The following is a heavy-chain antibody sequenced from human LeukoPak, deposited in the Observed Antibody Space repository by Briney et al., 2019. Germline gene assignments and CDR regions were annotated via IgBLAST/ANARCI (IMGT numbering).Heavy chain of an antibody. CDR1: GFTFSSYA. CDR2: ISGRGDTT. Sequence: GGSLRLSCAASGFTFSSYAMSWVRQAPGKGLEWVSAISGRGDTTYYADSVEGRFTISRDNSKNTFSLQMNSLRAEDTAMYYCAKAYDSSGYYYLMSYWGQGTLVTVSS. CDR3: AKAYDSSGYYYLMSY. J-gene: IGHJ4*02. V-gene: IGHV3-23*01. D-gene: IGHD3-22*01.